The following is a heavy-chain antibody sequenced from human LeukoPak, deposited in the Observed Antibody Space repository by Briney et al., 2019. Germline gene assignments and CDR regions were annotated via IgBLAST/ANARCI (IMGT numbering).Heavy chain of an antibody. CDR1: GDSVSSSSST. V-gene: IGHV6-1*01. CDR2: TYYRSRWCD. D-gene: IGHD1-26*01. J-gene: IGHJ6*02. CDR3: ARGSHGYGMDV. Sequence: SQTLSLTCAISGDSVSSSSSTWNWIRQSASRGLEWLGRTYYRSRWCDDYAVSVKSRVTINPDTSKNQFSLQLNSVTPDDTAVYYCARGSHGYGMDVWGQGTTVTVSS.